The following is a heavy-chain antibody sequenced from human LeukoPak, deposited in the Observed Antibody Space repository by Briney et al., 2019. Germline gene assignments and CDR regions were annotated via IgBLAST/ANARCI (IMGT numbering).Heavy chain of an antibody. CDR3: ARSGSSGCYVSDY. J-gene: IGHJ4*02. D-gene: IGHD6-19*01. CDR2: INPNSGGT. V-gene: IGHV1-2*02. Sequence: ASVKVSCKASGYTFTGYYMHWVRQAPGQGLEGMGWINPNSGGTNYAQKFQGRVTMTRDTSISTAYMELSRLRSDDTAVYYCARSGSSGCYVSDYWGQGTLVTVSS. CDR1: GYTFTGYY.